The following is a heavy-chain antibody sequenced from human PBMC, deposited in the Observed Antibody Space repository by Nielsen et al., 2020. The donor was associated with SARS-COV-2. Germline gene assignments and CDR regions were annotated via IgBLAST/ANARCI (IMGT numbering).Heavy chain of an antibody. Sequence: GESLKISCAASGFRFTSYTMNWVRQAPGRGLEWVSAISGSADTRYHADSVKGRFTISRDNSKSTLYLQMNSLRVEDTAVYYCARVEAAAGYSATGEPLFDYWGQGTLVTVSS. J-gene: IGHJ4*02. V-gene: IGHV3-23*01. CDR2: ISGSADTR. CDR3: ARVEAAAGYSATGEPLFDY. CDR1: GFRFTSYT. D-gene: IGHD6-13*01.